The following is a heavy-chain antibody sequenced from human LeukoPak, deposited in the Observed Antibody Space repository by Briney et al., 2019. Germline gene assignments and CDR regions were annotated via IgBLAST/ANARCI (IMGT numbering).Heavy chain of an antibody. V-gene: IGHV1-46*01. J-gene: IGHJ6*03. CDR2: INPSGGST. D-gene: IGHD3-10*01. CDR3: ARDRKPRITMVRGVIGYMDV. Sequence: GASVKVSCKASGYTFTGYYMHWVRQAPGQGLEWMGIINPSGGSTSYAQKFQGRVTMTRDMSTSTAYMELRSLRSDDTAVYYCARDRKPRITMVRGVIGYMDVWGKGTTVTISS. CDR1: GYTFTGYY.